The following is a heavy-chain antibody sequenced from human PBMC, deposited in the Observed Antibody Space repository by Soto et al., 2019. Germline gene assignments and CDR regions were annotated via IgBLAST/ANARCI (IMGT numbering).Heavy chain of an antibody. J-gene: IGHJ3*02. CDR2: ISYNGNNQ. D-gene: IGHD3-22*01. Sequence: QIQLVESGGGVVQPGASQRLSCEASGFALSSYGMHWVRQAPGKGLEWVATISYNGNNQYYADSARGRFTISRDKSQRTLLSQISGLRPGDPAFYFCAKDGGHLVVGANTGGGDFDKWGQGTMVTVSS. CDR3: AKDGGHLVVGANTGGGDFDK. V-gene: IGHV3-30*18. CDR1: GFALSSYG.